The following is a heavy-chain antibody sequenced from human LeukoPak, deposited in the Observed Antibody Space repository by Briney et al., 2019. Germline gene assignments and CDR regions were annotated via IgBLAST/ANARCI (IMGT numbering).Heavy chain of an antibody. V-gene: IGHV3-30-3*01. CDR3: ARGFNDFWSGSQLEY. D-gene: IGHD3-3*01. CDR1: GFIFGGYA. J-gene: IGHJ4*02. CDR2: ITYDGGKT. Sequence: GGSLRLSCAASGFIFGGYAMHWVRQAPGKGLQWLAVITYDGGKTYYADSVEGRFTISRDNSKSTVYLEINSLRSEDTAIYYCARGFNDFWSGSQLEYWGQGTLVTVSS.